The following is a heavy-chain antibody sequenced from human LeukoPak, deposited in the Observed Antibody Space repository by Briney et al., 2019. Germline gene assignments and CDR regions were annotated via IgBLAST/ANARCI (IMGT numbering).Heavy chain of an antibody. V-gene: IGHV3-43*01. CDR2: ISWDGGST. CDR3: AKDRDYDSSGYYYY. CDR1: GFTFDDYT. J-gene: IGHJ4*02. Sequence: GGSLRLSCAASGFTFDDYTMHWVRQAPGKGLEWVSLISWDGGSTYYADSVKGRFTISRDNSKNTLYLQMNSLRAEDTAVYYCAKDRDYDSSGYYYYWGQGTLVTVSS. D-gene: IGHD3-22*01.